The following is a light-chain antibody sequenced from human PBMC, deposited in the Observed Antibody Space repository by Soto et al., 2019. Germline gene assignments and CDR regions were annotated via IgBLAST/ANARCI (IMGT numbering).Light chain of an antibody. V-gene: IGLV2-14*01. CDR1: SDDIGAYDY. CDR2: AVS. J-gene: IGLJ1*01. Sequence: QSALTQPSSVSASPGQSISISCTGTSDDIGAYDYVPWYQQHPGKAPKLILYAVSNRPSGVSTRFSGSKSGNTASLTISGVQSEDEAEYYCAAWDDSRKGYVFGAGTKVTVL. CDR3: AAWDDSRKGYV.